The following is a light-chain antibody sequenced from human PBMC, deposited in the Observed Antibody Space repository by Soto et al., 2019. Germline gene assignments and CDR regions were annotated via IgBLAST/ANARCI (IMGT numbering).Light chain of an antibody. CDR2: GAS. V-gene: IGKV1-8*01. J-gene: IGKJ1*01. Sequence: AIRMTQSPSSFSASTGDSVTITCRASQGISSYLAWYQQKPGKTPKLLIYGASTLQSGVPSRFSGSGSGTDFTLAKSRLQFEDFASYYWQQYYNGWTFGQGTKVVIK. CDR3: QQYYNGWT. CDR1: QGISSY.